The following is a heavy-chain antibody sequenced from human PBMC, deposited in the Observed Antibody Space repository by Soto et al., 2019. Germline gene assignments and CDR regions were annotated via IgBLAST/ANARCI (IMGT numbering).Heavy chain of an antibody. CDR2: ISYSGST. CDR3: ARAYYYGSGRGRSMDV. V-gene: IGHV4-61*01. CDR1: GGSVSTGSYY. J-gene: IGHJ6*02. D-gene: IGHD3-10*01. Sequence: QVQLQESGPGLLKASETLSLTCIVSGGSVSTGSYYWTWIRQPPGKGLEWIGYISYSGSTNYNPSLTSRVTISVDTSKNQFSLKLSSVIAADTAVYYCARAYYYGSGRGRSMDVWGQGTTVTVSS.